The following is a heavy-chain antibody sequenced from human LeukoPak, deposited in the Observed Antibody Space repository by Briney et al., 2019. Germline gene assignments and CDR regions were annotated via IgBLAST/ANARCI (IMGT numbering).Heavy chain of an antibody. D-gene: IGHD6-19*01. CDR1: GDSISSGDYY. CDR2: IHYSGST. CDR3: ARGRVAGNY. V-gene: IGHV4-61*08. Sequence: SQTLSLTCTVSGDSISSGDYYWSWIRQPPGKGLEWIGYIHYSGSTNYNPSLKSRVTISVDTSKNQFSLKLSSVTAADTAVYYCARGRVAGNYWGQGTLVTVSS. J-gene: IGHJ4*02.